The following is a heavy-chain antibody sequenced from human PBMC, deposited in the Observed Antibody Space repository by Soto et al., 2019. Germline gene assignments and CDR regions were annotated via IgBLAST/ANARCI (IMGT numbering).Heavy chain of an antibody. J-gene: IGHJ4*02. CDR1: GYSFAGYW. Sequence: GESLKISCEGSGYSFAGYWITWVRQKPGKGLEWMGRIDPSDSQTYYSPSFRGHVTISVTKSITTVFLQWSSLRASDTAMYYCARENGGYTPYFDYWGQGTLVTVSS. CDR2: IDPSDSQT. CDR3: ARENGGYTPYFDY. V-gene: IGHV5-10-1*01. D-gene: IGHD4-17*01.